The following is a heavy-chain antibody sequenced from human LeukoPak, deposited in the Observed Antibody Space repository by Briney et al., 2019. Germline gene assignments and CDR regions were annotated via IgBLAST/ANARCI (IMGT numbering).Heavy chain of an antibody. J-gene: IGHJ4*02. D-gene: IGHD6-6*01. CDR2: INPNSGGT. V-gene: IGHV1-2*02. CDR3: ARDLAARRKPNYFDY. CDR1: GYTFTGYY. Sequence: VALVKVSCKASGYTFTGYYMHWVRQAPGQGLEWMGWINPNSGGTNYAQKFQGRVTMTRDTSISTAYMELSRLRSDDTAVYYCARDLAARRKPNYFDYWGQGTLVTVSS.